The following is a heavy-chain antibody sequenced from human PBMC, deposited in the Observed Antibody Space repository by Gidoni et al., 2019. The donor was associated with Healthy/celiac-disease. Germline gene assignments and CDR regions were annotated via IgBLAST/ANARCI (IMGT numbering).Heavy chain of an antibody. V-gene: IGHV3-30*01. CDR2: ISYDGSNK. J-gene: IGHJ4*02. CDR1: GFTFSSYA. D-gene: IGHD2-2*01. Sequence: QVQLVESGGGVVQPGRSLRLSCAASGFTFSSYAMHWVRQAPGKGLEWVAFISYDGSNKYYADSVKGRFTISRDNSKNTLYLQMNSLRAEDTAVYYCARVRRIVVVPAAIGYWGQGTLVTVSS. CDR3: ARVRRIVVVPAAIGY.